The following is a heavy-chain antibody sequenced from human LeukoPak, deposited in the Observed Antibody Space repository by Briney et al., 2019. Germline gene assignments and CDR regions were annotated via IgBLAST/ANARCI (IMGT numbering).Heavy chain of an antibody. CDR2: ISYDGSNK. Sequence: GGSLRLSCAASGFTFSSYAMHWVRQAPGKGLEWVAVISYDGSNKYYADSVKGRFTIPRDNSKNTLYLQMNSLRAEDTAVYYCARDSCGGDCYLFDYWGQGTLVTVSS. CDR3: ARDSCGGDCYLFDY. V-gene: IGHV3-30-3*01. J-gene: IGHJ4*02. D-gene: IGHD2-21*02. CDR1: GFTFSSYA.